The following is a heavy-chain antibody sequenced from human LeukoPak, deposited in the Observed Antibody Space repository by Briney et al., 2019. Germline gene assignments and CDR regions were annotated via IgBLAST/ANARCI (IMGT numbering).Heavy chain of an antibody. J-gene: IGHJ3*02. CDR1: GFTLSSYW. CDR3: VRYYDSSGYYDAFDI. D-gene: IGHD3-22*01. CDR2: IKQDGSEK. Sequence: HPGGSLRLSCAASGFTLSSYWMSWVRQAPGKGLEWVANIKQDGSEKYYVDSVKGRFTISRDNAKNSLYLQMNSLRAEDTAVYYCVRYYDSSGYYDAFDIWGQGTMVTVSS. V-gene: IGHV3-7*01.